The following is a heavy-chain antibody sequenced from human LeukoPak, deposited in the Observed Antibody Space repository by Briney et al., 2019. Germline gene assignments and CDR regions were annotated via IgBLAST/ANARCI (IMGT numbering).Heavy chain of an antibody. CDR1: GFTFSSYA. CDR3: ASTRSHYYYYGMDV. CDR2: ISYDGSNK. J-gene: IGHJ6*04. V-gene: IGHV3-30*04. Sequence: PGGSLRLSCAASGFTFSSYAMHWVRQAPGKGLEWVAVISYDGSNKYYADSVKGRFTISRDNSKNTLYLQMNSLRAEDTAVYYCASTRSHYYYYGMDVWGKGTTVTVPS.